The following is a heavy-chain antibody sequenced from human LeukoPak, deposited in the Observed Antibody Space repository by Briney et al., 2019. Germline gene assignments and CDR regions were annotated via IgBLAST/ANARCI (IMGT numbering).Heavy chain of an antibody. CDR1: GFTFSSYW. J-gene: IGHJ3*02. CDR3: ARAKRNGFDI. Sequence: GGSLRLSCAASGFTFSSYWMHWVRQVSGKGLVWVSRINSDGRSTDYADSVKGRFTISRDNAKNSLYLQMNSLRAEDTAVYYCARAKRNGFDIWGQGTMVTVSS. CDR2: INSDGRST. V-gene: IGHV3-74*01.